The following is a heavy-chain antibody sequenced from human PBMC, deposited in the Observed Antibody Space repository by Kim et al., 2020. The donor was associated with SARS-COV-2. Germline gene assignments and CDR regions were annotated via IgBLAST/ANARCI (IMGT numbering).Heavy chain of an antibody. CDR2: IIPIFGIA. D-gene: IGHD6-6*01. V-gene: IGHV1-69*04. CDR1: GGTFSSYA. Sequence: SVKVSCKASGGTFSSYAISWVRQAPGQGLEWMGRIIPIFGIANYAQKFQGRVTITADKSTSTAYMELSSLRSEDTAVYYCARDRHIAARRGVNWFDPWG. J-gene: IGHJ5*02. CDR3: ARDRHIAARRGVNWFDP.